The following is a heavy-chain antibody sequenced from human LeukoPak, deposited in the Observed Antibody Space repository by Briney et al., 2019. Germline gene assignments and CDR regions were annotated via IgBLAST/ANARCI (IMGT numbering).Heavy chain of an antibody. CDR2: INPSGGST. Sequence: ASVTVSCKASGYTFTSYYMHWVRQAPGQGLEWMGIINPSGGSTSYAQKFQGRVTMSRDTSTSTVYMELSSLKSEDTAVYYCARDTALVTAPVYYGMDVWGQGTTVSVSS. CDR3: ARDTALVTAPVYYGMDV. CDR1: GYTFTSYY. V-gene: IGHV1-46*01. J-gene: IGHJ6*02. D-gene: IGHD5-18*01.